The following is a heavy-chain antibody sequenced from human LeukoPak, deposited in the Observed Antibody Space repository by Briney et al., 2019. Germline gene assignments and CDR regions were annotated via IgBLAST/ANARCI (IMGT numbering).Heavy chain of an antibody. CDR3: ARGPAGYYPTNWFDP. D-gene: IGHD3-22*01. J-gene: IGHJ5*02. Sequence: PSETLSLTCTVSGGSISSGDYYWSWIRQPPGKGLEWIGEINHSGSTNYNPSLKSRVTISVDTSKNQFSLKLSSVTAADTAVYYCARGPAGYYPTNWFDPWGQGTLVTVSS. CDR1: GGSISSGDYY. V-gene: IGHV4-39*07. CDR2: INHSGST.